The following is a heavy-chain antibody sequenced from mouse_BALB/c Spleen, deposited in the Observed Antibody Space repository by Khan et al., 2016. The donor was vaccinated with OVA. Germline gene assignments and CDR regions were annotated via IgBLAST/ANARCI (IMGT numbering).Heavy chain of an antibody. Sequence: EVQLQESGPGLVKPSQSLSLTCTVTGYSITSDYAWNWIRQFPGNKLEWMGYISYSGSTSYNPSLKSRISITRDTSKNQFFLQLNSVTTEDTATSSGDRDGSTDTYELDYWGQGKAVTV. CDR1: GYSITSDYA. CDR3: DRDGSTDTYELDY. D-gene: IGHD2-3*01. CDR2: ISYSGST. J-gene: IGHJ4*01. V-gene: IGHV3-2*02.